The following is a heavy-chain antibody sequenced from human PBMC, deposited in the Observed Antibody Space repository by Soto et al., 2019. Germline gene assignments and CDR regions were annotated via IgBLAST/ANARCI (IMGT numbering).Heavy chain of an antibody. CDR3: AKDTSTAPGYYYYYMDV. Sequence: EVQLVESGGGLVQPGRSLRLSCAASGFTFDDYAMHWVRQAPGKGLEWVSGISWNSGSIGYADSVKGRFTISRDNAKNSLYLQMNSLRAEDTALYYCAKDTSTAPGYYYYYMDVWGKGTTVTVSS. D-gene: IGHD4-17*01. CDR1: GFTFDDYA. V-gene: IGHV3-9*01. CDR2: ISWNSGSI. J-gene: IGHJ6*03.